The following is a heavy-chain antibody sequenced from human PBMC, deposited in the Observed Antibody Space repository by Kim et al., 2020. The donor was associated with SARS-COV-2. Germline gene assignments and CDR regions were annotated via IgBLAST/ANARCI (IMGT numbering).Heavy chain of an antibody. Sequence: ASVKVSCKASGYTFTGYYLHWVRQAPGQGLEWMGRINPNGNGADYAENFRGRITMTKDTSISTAYMELSRLTSDDTAMYYCTRVEGAVVRGVLAYWGQGT. CDR1: GYTFTGYY. CDR3: TRVEGAVVRGVLAY. CDR2: INPNGNGA. D-gene: IGHD3-10*01. V-gene: IGHV1-2*06. J-gene: IGHJ4*02.